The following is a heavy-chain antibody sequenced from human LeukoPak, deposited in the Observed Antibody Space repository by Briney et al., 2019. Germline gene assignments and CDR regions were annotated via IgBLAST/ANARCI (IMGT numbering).Heavy chain of an antibody. CDR3: AVGMAYPQRKGDFDY. D-gene: IGHD5-24*01. CDR1: GGSISSGSYY. V-gene: IGHV4-61*02. Sequence: SETLSLTCTVSGGSISSGSYYWSWIRQPAGKGLEWIGRIYTSGSTNYNPSLKSRVTISVDTSKNQFSLKLSSVTAADTAVYYCAVGMAYPQRKGDFDYWGQGTLVTVSS. J-gene: IGHJ4*02. CDR2: IYTSGST.